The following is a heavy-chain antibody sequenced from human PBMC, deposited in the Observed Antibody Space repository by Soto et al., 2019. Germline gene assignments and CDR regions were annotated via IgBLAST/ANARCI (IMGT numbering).Heavy chain of an antibody. CDR2: IYNDGTT. CDR3: VRPLPSGQTHARDV. CDR1: GFPVAGSY. Sequence: LRLSCVASGFPVAGSYMAWVRQAPGKGLEWASVIYNDGTTYYSQSVEGRFTISRDTSKNTLYLQMDRLRDEDTAVYYCVRPLPSGQTHARDVWGQGTTVTVSS. D-gene: IGHD3-10*01. V-gene: IGHV3-53*01. J-gene: IGHJ6*02.